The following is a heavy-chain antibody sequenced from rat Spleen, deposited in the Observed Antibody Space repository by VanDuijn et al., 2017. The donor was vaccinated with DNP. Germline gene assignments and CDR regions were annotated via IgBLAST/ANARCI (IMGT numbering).Heavy chain of an antibody. V-gene: IGHV5-25*01. CDR2: ISHSDGIT. CDR1: GFSFRNYY. J-gene: IGHJ1*01. CDR3: ARGSTSIYWYFDF. Sequence: EVQLVESGGGLVQPGRSLKLSCAASGFSFRNYYMAWVRQTPKKGLEWVAIISHSDGITYYPDSVKGRFTISRDNSQSSLYLQMNSLKSEDTATYYGARGSTSIYWYFDFWGPGTMVTVSS. D-gene: IGHD3-1*01.